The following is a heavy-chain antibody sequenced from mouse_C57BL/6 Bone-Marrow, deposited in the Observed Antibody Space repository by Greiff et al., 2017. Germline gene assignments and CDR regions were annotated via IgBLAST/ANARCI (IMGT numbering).Heavy chain of an antibody. Sequence: QLQVSGPELVKPGASVKISCKSSGYSFTDYNMNWVKQSNGKSLEWIVVINPNYGTTSYNQKFKGKATLTVDQSSCKAYLQLNRLTSEDSAVYYCAGGNYDYDGYYAMDYWGQGSSVSGCS. J-gene: IGHJ4*01. V-gene: IGHV1-39*01. D-gene: IGHD2-4*01. CDR2: INPNYGTT. CDR3: AGGNYDYDGYYAMDY. CDR1: GYSFTDYN.